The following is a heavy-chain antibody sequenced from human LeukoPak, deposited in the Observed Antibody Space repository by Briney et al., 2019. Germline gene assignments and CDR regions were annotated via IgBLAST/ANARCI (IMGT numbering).Heavy chain of an antibody. CDR3: ARDLVYSSGWYPNYYYYYMDV. Sequence: SGGSLRLSCAASGSTFSDYSMVWVRQAPGKGLEWVSSISTSKNYISYADSMRGRFTISRDNAKNSMYLQMNSLRAEDTAVYYCARDLVYSSGWYPNYYYYYMDVWGKGTTVTISS. CDR1: GSTFSDYS. V-gene: IGHV3-21*01. J-gene: IGHJ6*03. CDR2: ISTSKNYI. D-gene: IGHD6-19*01.